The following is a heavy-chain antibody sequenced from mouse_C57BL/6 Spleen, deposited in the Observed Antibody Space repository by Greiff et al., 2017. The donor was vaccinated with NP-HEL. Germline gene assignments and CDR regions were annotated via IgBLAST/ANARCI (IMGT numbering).Heavy chain of an antibody. CDR2: INPSTGGT. J-gene: IGHJ2*01. CDR3: AREGTGTYYFDY. D-gene: IGHD4-1*01. CDR1: GYSFTGYY. Sequence: EVMLVESGPELVKPGASVKISCKASGYSFTGYYMNWVKQSPEKSLEWIGEINPSTGGTTYNQKFKAKATLTVDKSSSTAYMQLKSLTSEDSAVYYCAREGTGTYYFDYWGQGTTLTVSS. V-gene: IGHV1-42*01.